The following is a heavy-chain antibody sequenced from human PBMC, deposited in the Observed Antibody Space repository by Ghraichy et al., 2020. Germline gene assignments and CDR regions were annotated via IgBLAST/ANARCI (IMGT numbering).Heavy chain of an antibody. D-gene: IGHD2-15*01. CDR2: INHGGST. CDR1: GGSFSGHY. V-gene: IGHV4-34*01. J-gene: IGHJ6*03. CDR3: ARGRAQSNFFYSHMDV. Sequence: SETLSLTCAVYGGSFSGHYWSWIRQGPGKGLEWIGEINHGGSTNYNPSLKSRVSISVDTSKNQFSLKLTSVTAADTAVYFCARGRAQSNFFYSHMDVWGKGITVTVS.